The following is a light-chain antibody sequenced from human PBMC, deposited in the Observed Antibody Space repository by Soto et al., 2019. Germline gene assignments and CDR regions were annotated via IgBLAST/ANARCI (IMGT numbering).Light chain of an antibody. CDR1: QSVSNNY. CDR2: GAS. Sequence: EIVLTQSPATLSLSPGERATLSCRASQSVSNNYLAWYQQKPGQAPRLLIYGASNRATGIPDRFSGSGSGTDFTLTISRLEPEDFAVYYCQQRSNWPPEITFGQGTRLEIK. V-gene: IGKV3D-20*02. CDR3: QQRSNWPPEIT. J-gene: IGKJ5*01.